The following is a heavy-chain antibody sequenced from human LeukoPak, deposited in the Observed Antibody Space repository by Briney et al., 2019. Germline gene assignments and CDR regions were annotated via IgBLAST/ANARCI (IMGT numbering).Heavy chain of an antibody. J-gene: IGHJ4*02. CDR3: ARGVTPYYFDY. CDR1: GFTVSSNY. V-gene: IGHV3-53*01. D-gene: IGHD2-21*02. Sequence: GGSLRLSCAASGFTVSSNYMSWVRQAPGKGLEWVSVIYSGGSTYYADSVKGRFTISRDNSKNTLYLQMNSPRAEDTAVYYCARGVTPYYFDYWGQGTLVTVSS. CDR2: IYSGGST.